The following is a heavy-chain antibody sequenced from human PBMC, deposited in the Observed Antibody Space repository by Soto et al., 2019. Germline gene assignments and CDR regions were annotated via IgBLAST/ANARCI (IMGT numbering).Heavy chain of an antibody. CDR1: GYTFTNYG. CDR3: ARGVGSGSYYNQYNWFDP. Sequence: QVQLVQSGGEVKKPGASVKVSCKASGYTFTNYGISWVRQAPGHGLEWMGWINVYNGNTKYAQKVQGRVTMTTDTSTSTAYMELRSLRSDDTAGYYCARGVGSGSYYNQYNWFDPWGQGTLVTVSS. J-gene: IGHJ5*02. V-gene: IGHV1-18*04. CDR2: INVYNGNT. D-gene: IGHD3-10*01.